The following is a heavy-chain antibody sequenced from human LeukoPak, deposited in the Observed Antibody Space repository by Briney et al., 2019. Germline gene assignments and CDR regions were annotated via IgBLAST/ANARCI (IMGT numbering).Heavy chain of an antibody. J-gene: IGHJ4*02. CDR3: ARIMYYYDSSGYFGY. CDR2: INAGNGNT. CDR1: GYIFTSYA. Sequence: ASVKVSCKASGYIFTSYAMHWVRQAPGQRLEWMGWINAGNGNTKYSQKFQGRVTITRDTSAGTAYMELSSLRSEDTAVYYCARIMYYYDSSGYFGYWGQGTLVTVSS. D-gene: IGHD3-22*01. V-gene: IGHV1-3*01.